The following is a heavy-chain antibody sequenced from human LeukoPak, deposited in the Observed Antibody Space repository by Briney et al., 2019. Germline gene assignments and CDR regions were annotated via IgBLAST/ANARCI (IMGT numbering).Heavy chain of an antibody. D-gene: IGHD3-3*01. J-gene: IGHJ6*03. Sequence: GGSLRLSCAASGFTFSSYAMSWVRQAPGKGLEWVSAISGSGGSTYYADSVKGRFTISRDNSKNSLYLQMNSLRAEDTAVYYCAKDGSDFARGYYYMDVWGKGTTVTVSS. CDR2: ISGSGGST. CDR1: GFTFSSYA. CDR3: AKDGSDFARGYYYMDV. V-gene: IGHV3-23*01.